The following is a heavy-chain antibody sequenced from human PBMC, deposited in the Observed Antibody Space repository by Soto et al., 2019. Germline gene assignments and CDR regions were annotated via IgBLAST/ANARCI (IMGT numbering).Heavy chain of an antibody. D-gene: IGHD1-26*01. J-gene: IGHJ5*02. CDR2: IYYDGGS. CDR1: GGSSGVSAGSISLGGYY. Sequence: QVQLQESGPGLVKPAQTLSLTCSVSGGSSGVSAGSISLGGYYWGWIRQHPGRGLEWIGYIYYDGGSFYNPSLKSRVTISSEKSKNQFSLKVNSVTAADTAIYYCARTKVGHTSPTDLWGQGILVTVSS. V-gene: IGHV4-31*03. CDR3: ARTKVGHTSPTDL.